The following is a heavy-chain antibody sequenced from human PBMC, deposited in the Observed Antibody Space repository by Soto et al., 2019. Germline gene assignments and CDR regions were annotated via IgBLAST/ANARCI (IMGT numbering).Heavy chain of an antibody. CDR2: ISYDGSNK. Sequence: GGSLRLSCAASGFTFSSYGMHWVRQAPGKGLEWVTLISYDGSNKYYADSVKGRFTISRDNSKNTLYLQMNSLGAEDTAVYYCAKEVAARRDYYYYYGLDVWGQGTTVTVSS. CDR3: AKEVAARRDYYYYYGLDV. D-gene: IGHD6-6*01. J-gene: IGHJ6*02. CDR1: GFTFSSYG. V-gene: IGHV3-30*18.